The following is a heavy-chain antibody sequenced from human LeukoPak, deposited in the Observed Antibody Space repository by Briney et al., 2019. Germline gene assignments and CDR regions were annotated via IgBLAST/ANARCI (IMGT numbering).Heavy chain of an antibody. V-gene: IGHV1-69*13. CDR3: AKSKDHIGDYYYMDV. D-gene: IGHD3-16*01. CDR1: GGTFSSYA. J-gene: IGHJ6*03. Sequence: SVKVSCKASGGTFSSYAISWVRQAPGQGLEWMGGIIPIFGTANYAQKFQGRVTITADESTSTAYMELSSLRSEDTAVYYCAKSKDHIGDYYYMDVWGKGTTVTVSS. CDR2: IIPIFGTA.